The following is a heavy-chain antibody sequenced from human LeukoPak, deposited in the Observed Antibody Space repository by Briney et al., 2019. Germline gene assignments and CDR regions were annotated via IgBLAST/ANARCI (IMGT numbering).Heavy chain of an antibody. CDR2: IYSGGST. CDR1: GFTVSSSY. V-gene: IGHV3-53*01. D-gene: IGHD2-21*01. CDR3: ATESPSCGGDCFGY. Sequence: GGSLRLSCAASGFTVSSSYMSWVRQAPGKGLEWVSVIYSGGSTYYADSVKGRFTISRDSSKNTLYLQMNSLRAADTAVYYCATESPSCGGDCFGYWGQGTLVTVSS. J-gene: IGHJ4*02.